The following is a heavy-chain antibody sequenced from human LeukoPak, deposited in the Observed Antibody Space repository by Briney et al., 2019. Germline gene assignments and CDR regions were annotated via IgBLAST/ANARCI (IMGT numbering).Heavy chain of an antibody. Sequence: PGGSLRLSCVASGFTFSSYWMSWVRQAPGKGLEWVANINKDGSEEYYLDSVTGRFTISRDNAMDSLYLQMNSLRAEDTAVYYCARRYCSGGSCYSVDYWGQGTLVTVSS. V-gene: IGHV3-7*01. J-gene: IGHJ4*02. CDR2: INKDGSEE. D-gene: IGHD2-15*01. CDR1: GFTFSSYW. CDR3: ARRYCSGGSCYSVDY.